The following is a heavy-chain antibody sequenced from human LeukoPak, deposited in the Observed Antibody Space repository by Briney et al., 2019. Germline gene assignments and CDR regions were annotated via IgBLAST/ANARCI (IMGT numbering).Heavy chain of an antibody. CDR1: GFTFSSYA. Sequence: GGSLRLSCAASGFTFSSYAMSWVRQAPGKGLEWVSAISGSGGSTYYADSVKGRFTIPRDNSKNTLYLQMNSLRAEDTAVYYCAKLEGSSWDYYYYYMDVWGKGTTVTVSS. CDR3: AKLEGSSWDYYYYYMDV. V-gene: IGHV3-23*01. CDR2: ISGSGGST. J-gene: IGHJ6*03. D-gene: IGHD6-13*01.